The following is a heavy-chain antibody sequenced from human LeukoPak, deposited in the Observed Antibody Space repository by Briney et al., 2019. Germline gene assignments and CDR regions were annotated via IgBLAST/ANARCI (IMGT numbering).Heavy chain of an antibody. CDR2: ISAYNGNT. J-gene: IGHJ4*02. CDR1: GYTFTGYY. CDR3: ARVGDGPMIVVVITLDY. D-gene: IGHD3-22*01. V-gene: IGHV1-18*04. Sequence: ASVKVSCKASGYTFTGYYMHWVRQAPGQGLEWMGWISAYNGNTNYAQKLQGRVTMTTDTSTSTAYMELRSLRSDDTAVYYCARVGDGPMIVVVITLDYWGQGTLVTVSS.